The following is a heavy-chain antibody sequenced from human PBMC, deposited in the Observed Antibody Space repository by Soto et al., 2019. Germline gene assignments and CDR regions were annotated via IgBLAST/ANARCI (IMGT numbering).Heavy chain of an antibody. J-gene: IGHJ4*02. D-gene: IGHD1-26*01. Sequence: GGSLRLSGAASEFTFITYCMTWFRQAPGKGLEWVANIEGDGSEQNYVDSVKGRFTVSRDNAKRSLYLQMNSLRVEDTAVYYCVRGLYTGSPHFFFWGQGTLVTVSS. CDR2: IEGDGSEQ. CDR1: EFTFITYC. V-gene: IGHV3-7*05. CDR3: VRGLYTGSPHFFF.